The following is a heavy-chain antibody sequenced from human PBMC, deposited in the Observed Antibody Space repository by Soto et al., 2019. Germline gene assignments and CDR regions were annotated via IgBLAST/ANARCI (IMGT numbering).Heavy chain of an antibody. V-gene: IGHV4-39*01. CDR1: GGSISSSSYY. J-gene: IGHJ4*02. CDR2: IYYSGST. D-gene: IGHD3-3*01. Sequence: KPSETLSLTCTVSGGSISSSSYYWGWIRQPPGKGLEWIGSIYYSGSTYYNPSLKSRVTISVDTSKNQFSLKLSSVTAADTAVYYCARRPITIFGVVSSFDYWGQGTLVTVSS. CDR3: ARRPITIFGVVSSFDY.